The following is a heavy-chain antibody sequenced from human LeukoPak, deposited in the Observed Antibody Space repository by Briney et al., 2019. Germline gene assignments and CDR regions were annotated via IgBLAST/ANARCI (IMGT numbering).Heavy chain of an antibody. J-gene: IGHJ4*02. CDR1: GFTFSSYA. D-gene: IGHD3-22*01. CDR3: AKPLAGLGYSFDY. Sequence: GGSLRLSCAASGFTFSSYAMSWVRQAPGKGPEWVSAISGSGGSTYYADSVKGRFTISRDNSKNTLYLQMNSLRAEDTAVYYCAKPLAGLGYSFDYWGQGTLVTVSS. CDR2: ISGSGGST. V-gene: IGHV3-23*01.